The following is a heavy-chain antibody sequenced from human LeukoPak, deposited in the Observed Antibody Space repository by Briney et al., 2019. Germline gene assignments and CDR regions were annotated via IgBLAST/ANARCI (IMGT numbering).Heavy chain of an antibody. D-gene: IGHD6-13*01. V-gene: IGHV4-39*07. CDR3: ARRWYSSSSYDWYFDL. J-gene: IGHJ2*01. CDR2: IYYSGST. CDR1: GGSISSSSYY. Sequence: PSETLSLTCTVSGGSISSSSYYWGWIRQPPGKGLEWIGSIYYSGSTYYNPSLKSRVTISVDTSKNQVSLKLSSVTAADTAVYYCARRWYSSSSYDWYFDLWGRGTLVSVSS.